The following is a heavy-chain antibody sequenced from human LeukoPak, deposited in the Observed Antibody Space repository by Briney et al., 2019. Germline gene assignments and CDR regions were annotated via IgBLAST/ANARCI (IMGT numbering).Heavy chain of an antibody. CDR3: ARVLTSDGWVDY. D-gene: IGHD4/OR15-4a*01. CDR1: GGSISSGDYY. J-gene: IGHJ4*02. Sequence: PSETLSLTCTVSGGSISSGDYYWSWIRQPPGKGLEWIGYIYYSGSTHYNPSLKSRVTISVDTSRNQFSLKLSSVTAADTAVYYCARVLTSDGWVDYWGQGTLVTVSS. CDR2: IYYSGST. V-gene: IGHV4-30-4*01.